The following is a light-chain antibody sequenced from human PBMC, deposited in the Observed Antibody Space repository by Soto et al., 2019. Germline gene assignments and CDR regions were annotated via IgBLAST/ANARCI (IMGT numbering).Light chain of an antibody. CDR1: QSISSW. CDR3: KQYNSYSWT. Sequence: DIQMTQSPSTLSASVGDRVTITCRASQSISSWLAWYQQKPGKAPKLLIYDAYSLESGVPSRFSGSGSGTEFSLTISSLQPDDFATYYCKQYNSYSWTFGQGTKVEIK. J-gene: IGKJ1*01. V-gene: IGKV1-5*01. CDR2: DAY.